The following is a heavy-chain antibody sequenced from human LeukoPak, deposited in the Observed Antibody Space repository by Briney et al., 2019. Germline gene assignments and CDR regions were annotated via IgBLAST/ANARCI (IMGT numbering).Heavy chain of an antibody. D-gene: IGHD5-12*01. V-gene: IGHV3-11*01. CDR1: GFTFSDYY. Sequence: GGSLRLSCAASGFTFSDYYMSWIRQAPGKGLEWVSYISSSGSTIYYADSVKGRFTISRDNAKNSLYLQMNSLRAEGTAVYYRAREEVDDPLYYYYMDVWGKGTTVTVSS. CDR2: ISSSGSTI. CDR3: AREEVDDPLYYYYMDV. J-gene: IGHJ6*03.